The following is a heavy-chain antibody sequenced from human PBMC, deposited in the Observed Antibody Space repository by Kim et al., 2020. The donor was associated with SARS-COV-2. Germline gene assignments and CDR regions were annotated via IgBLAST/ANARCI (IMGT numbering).Heavy chain of an antibody. CDR3: ARGLKYQLLLCLY. D-gene: IGHD2-2*01. CDR2: INAGNGNT. V-gene: IGHV1-3*01. Sequence: ASVKVSCKASGYTFTSYAMHWVRQAPGQRLEWMGWINAGNGNTKYSQKFHGRVTITRDTSASTAYMELSSLRSEDTAVYYCARGLKYQLLLCLYWGHGTLVTGSS. CDR1: GYTFTSYA. J-gene: IGHJ4*01.